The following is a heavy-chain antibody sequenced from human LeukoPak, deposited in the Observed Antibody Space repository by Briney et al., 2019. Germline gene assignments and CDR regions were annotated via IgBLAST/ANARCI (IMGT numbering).Heavy chain of an antibody. D-gene: IGHD3-10*01. J-gene: IGHJ5*02. CDR3: AREARGSGSFSWFDP. CDR2: ISAYNGNT. V-gene: IGHV1-18*01. Sequence: ASVKVSCKASGYTFTSYGISWVRQAPGQGLEWMGWISAYNGNTNYAQKLQGRVTMTTDTSTSTAYMELSRLRSDDTAVYYCAREARGSGSFSWFDPWGQGTLVTVSS. CDR1: GYTFTSYG.